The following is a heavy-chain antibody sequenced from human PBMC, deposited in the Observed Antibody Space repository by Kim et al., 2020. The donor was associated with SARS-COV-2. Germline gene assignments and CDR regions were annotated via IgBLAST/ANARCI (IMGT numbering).Heavy chain of an antibody. Sequence: SETLSLTCTVSGASIGGSNYYWGWIRQPPGKGLEWIGSISSGGNTYDNPSLKSRVTISLATSENQFSLKLSSVTAADTAVYYCARHKRYSSGWYGEVCWGQGTLVTVSS. CDR2: ISSGGNT. CDR3: ARHKRYSSGWYGEVC. J-gene: IGHJ4*02. CDR1: GASIGGSNYY. D-gene: IGHD6-19*01. V-gene: IGHV4-39*01.